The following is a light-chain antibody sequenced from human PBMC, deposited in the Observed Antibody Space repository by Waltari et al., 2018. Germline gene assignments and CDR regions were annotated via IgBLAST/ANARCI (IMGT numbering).Light chain of an antibody. CDR3: NSRDSSGNHLWV. V-gene: IGLV3-19*01. CDR2: GKN. CDR1: SLRSYY. J-gene: IGLJ3*02. Sequence: SSELTQDPAVSVALGQTVRITCQGDSLRSYYASWYQQKPGQAPLLVIYGKNNRPSGIPDRFSGSSSGNTASLTITGAQAEDEADYYCNSRDSSGNHLWVFGGGTKLTVL.